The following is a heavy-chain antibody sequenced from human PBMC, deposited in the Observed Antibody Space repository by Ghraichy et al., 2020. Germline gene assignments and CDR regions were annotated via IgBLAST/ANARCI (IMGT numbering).Heavy chain of an antibody. Sequence: SETLSLTCTVSGGSISSYYWSWIRQPAGKGLEWIGRIYTSGSTNYNPSLKSRVTMSVDTSKNQFSLKLSSVTAADTAVYYCARGKDYDFWSGPPNAGDWFDPWGQGTLVTVSS. CDR2: IYTSGST. V-gene: IGHV4-4*07. J-gene: IGHJ5*02. CDR1: GGSISSYY. D-gene: IGHD3-3*01. CDR3: ARGKDYDFWSGPPNAGDWFDP.